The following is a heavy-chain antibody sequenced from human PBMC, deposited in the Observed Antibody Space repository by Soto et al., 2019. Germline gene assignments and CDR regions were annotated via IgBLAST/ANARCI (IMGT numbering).Heavy chain of an antibody. V-gene: IGHV5-51*01. CDR1: GYSFTNYW. CDR2: IYPGDSDT. D-gene: IGHD2-15*01. Sequence: PGESLKISCKGSGYSFTNYWIGWVRQMPGKGLEWMGIIYPGDSDTRYSPSFQGQVTISVDKSISTAYLQWSSLKASDTAMYYCARHFVVYYYGMDVWGQGTTVTVSS. CDR3: ARHFVVYYYGMDV. J-gene: IGHJ6*02.